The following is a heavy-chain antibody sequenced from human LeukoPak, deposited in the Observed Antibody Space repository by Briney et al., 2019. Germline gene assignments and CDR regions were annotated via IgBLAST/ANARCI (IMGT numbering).Heavy chain of an antibody. J-gene: IGHJ3*02. CDR3: ASSYCSGGSCYSGDAFDI. CDR1: GYSISSGYY. Sequence: SETLSLTCAVSGYSISSGYYWGWIRQPPGKGLEWIGRIYHSGSTYYNPSLKSRVTISVDTSKSQFSLKLSSVTAADTAVYYCASSYCSGGSCYSGDAFDIWGQGTMVTVSS. V-gene: IGHV4-38-2*01. CDR2: IYHSGST. D-gene: IGHD2-15*01.